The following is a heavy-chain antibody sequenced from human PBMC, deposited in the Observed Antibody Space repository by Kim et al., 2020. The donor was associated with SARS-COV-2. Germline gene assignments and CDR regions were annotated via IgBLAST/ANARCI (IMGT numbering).Heavy chain of an antibody. CDR3: AREGSSDSESDYGMDV. D-gene: IGHD6-19*01. V-gene: IGHV1-46*01. Sequence: FQGRVTMTRETSTSTVYMELSSLRSEDTAVYYCAREGSSDSESDYGMDVWGQGTTVTVSS. J-gene: IGHJ6*02.